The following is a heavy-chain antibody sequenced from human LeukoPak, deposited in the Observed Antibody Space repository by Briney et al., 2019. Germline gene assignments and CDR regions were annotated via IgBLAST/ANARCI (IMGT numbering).Heavy chain of an antibody. J-gene: IGHJ4*02. D-gene: IGHD3-10*01. CDR1: CGSISSYY. CDR2: IYYSGST. Sequence: SETLSLTCTVSCGSISSYYWSWIRQPPGKGLEWIGYIYYSGSTNYNPSLKSRVTISVDTSKNQFSLKLSSVTAADTAVYYCARENYYGSGPDYWGQGTLVTVSS. CDR3: ARENYYGSGPDY. V-gene: IGHV4-59*01.